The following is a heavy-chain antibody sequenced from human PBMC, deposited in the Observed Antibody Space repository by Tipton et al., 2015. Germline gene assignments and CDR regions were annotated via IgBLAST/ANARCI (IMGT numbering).Heavy chain of an antibody. V-gene: IGHV4-39*07. CDR1: GGSISSGFYY. D-gene: IGHD2-21*02. J-gene: IGHJ4*02. CDR3: ARDTHPTAPFDY. Sequence: TLSLTCTVSGGSISSGFYYWGWIRQPPGKGLEWIGSVYFSGSTYYNPSLKSRVTISVDTSKNQFSLKLSSVTAADTAVYYCARDTHPTAPFDYWGQGTLVTVSS. CDR2: VYFSGST.